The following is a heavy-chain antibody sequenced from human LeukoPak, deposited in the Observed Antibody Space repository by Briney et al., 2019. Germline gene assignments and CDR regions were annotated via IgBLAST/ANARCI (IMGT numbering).Heavy chain of an antibody. CDR1: GFTFSSYS. Sequence: GGSLRLSCAASGFTFSSYSMSWVRQAPGKGLEWVSDISGSGGSTYYADSVKGRFTISRDNSKNTLYLQMNSLRAEDTAVYYCAKITDGELRRFDYWGQGTLVTVSS. J-gene: IGHJ4*02. D-gene: IGHD1-26*01. CDR2: ISGSGGST. V-gene: IGHV3-23*01. CDR3: AKITDGELRRFDY.